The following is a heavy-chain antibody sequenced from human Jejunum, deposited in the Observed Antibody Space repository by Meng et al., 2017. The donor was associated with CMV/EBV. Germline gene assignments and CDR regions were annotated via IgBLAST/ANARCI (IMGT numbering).Heavy chain of an antibody. Sequence: YAFGSDARSAARRSPGKGLWWFSSRNGNSDSAYYAGSVKGRFSIARDNPENTLFLQMNSRTADDTAVYYCARLRYSAGWQFDLWGQGTLVTVSS. CDR3: ARLRYSAGWQFDL. CDR2: RNGNSDSA. J-gene: IGHJ5*02. CDR1: YAFGSDA. D-gene: IGHD4/OR15-4a*01. V-gene: IGHV3-23*01.